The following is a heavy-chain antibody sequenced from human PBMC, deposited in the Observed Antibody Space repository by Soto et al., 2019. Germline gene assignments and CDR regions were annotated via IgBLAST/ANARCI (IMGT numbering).Heavy chain of an antibody. D-gene: IGHD6-25*01. CDR2: IYWDDDE. V-gene: IGHV2-5*02. Sequence: QITLKESGPTLVKPTQTLTLTCTFSGFSLSSRGVAVAWIRQPPGKALECLALIYWDDDEHYSPSLKSRLTITKDTSKSQVVLTITNMDPVDTATYFFAPTPSALSFVYYYMAAWGEGTTVTVSS. CDR1: GFSLSSRGVA. CDR3: APTPSALSFVYYYMAA. J-gene: IGHJ6*03.